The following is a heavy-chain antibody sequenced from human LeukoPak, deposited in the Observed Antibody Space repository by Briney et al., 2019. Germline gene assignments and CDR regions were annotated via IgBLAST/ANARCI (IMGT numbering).Heavy chain of an antibody. CDR3: ARGNSGLNWFLNGLGAFDI. CDR2: ISWNSGSI. CDR1: GFTFDDYA. D-gene: IGHD1-20*01. V-gene: IGHV3-9*01. J-gene: IGHJ3*02. Sequence: GRSLRLSCAASGFTFDDYAMHWVRQAPGKGLEWVSGISWNSGSIGYADSVKGRFTISRDNAKNSLYLQMNSLRAEDTAVYYCARGNSGLNWFLNGLGAFDIWGQGTMVTVSS.